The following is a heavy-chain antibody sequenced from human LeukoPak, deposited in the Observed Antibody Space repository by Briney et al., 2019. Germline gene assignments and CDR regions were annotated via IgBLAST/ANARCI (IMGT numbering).Heavy chain of an antibody. J-gene: IGHJ4*02. V-gene: IGHV1-69*01. Sequence: ASVKVSCKASGGTFSSYAISWVRQAPGQGLEWMGGIIPIFGTANYAQKFQGRVTITADESTSTAYMELSSLRSEDTAVYYCARDRSHYYASSGYYAVGYFDYWGQGTLVTVSS. CDR2: IIPIFGTA. CDR3: ARDRSHYYASSGYYAVGYFDY. D-gene: IGHD3-22*01. CDR1: GGTFSSYA.